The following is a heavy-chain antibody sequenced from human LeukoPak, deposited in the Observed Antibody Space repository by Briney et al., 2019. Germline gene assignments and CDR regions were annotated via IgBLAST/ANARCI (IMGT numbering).Heavy chain of an antibody. Sequence: GGSLRLSCAASGFTFSSYAMHWVRQAPGKGLEWVAVISYDGSNKYYADSVKGRFTISRDNSKNTLYLQMNSLRAEDTAVYCCARDLGYYDSSGSSYYYGMDVWGQGTTVTVSS. CDR1: GFTFSSYA. D-gene: IGHD3-22*01. J-gene: IGHJ6*02. CDR2: ISYDGSNK. V-gene: IGHV3-30*04. CDR3: ARDLGYYDSSGSSYYYGMDV.